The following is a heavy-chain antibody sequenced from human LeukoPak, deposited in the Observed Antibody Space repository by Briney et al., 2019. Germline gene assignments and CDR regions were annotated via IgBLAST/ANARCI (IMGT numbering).Heavy chain of an antibody. V-gene: IGHV4-59*11. CDR2: IYYSGST. J-gene: IGHJ4*02. D-gene: IGHD3-22*01. CDR1: GGPISNHF. Sequence: SETLSLTCTVSGGPISNHFWSWIQQPPGKGLEWIGYIYYSGSTNYNPSLKSRVTISVDTSKNQFSLKLSSVAAADTAVYYCARGPHYYDSSGSPYYFDYWGQGTLVTVSS. CDR3: ARGPHYYDSSGSPYYFDY.